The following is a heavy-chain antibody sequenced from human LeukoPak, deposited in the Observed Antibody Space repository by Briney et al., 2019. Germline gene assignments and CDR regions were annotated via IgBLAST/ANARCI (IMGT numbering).Heavy chain of an antibody. J-gene: IGHJ6*03. D-gene: IGHD3-10*01. CDR3: AKDGKLLWFGELLNYYYMDV. V-gene: IGHV3-7*03. CDR2: MKPDGSEK. CDR1: GFTLSSYW. Sequence: GGSLRLSCAGSGFTLSSYWMSWVRQAPGKGLEWVANMKPDGSEKYYVDSVKGRFTISRDNAKNSLYLQMNSLRAEDTAVYYCAKDGKLLWFGELLNYYYMDVWGKGTTVTVSS.